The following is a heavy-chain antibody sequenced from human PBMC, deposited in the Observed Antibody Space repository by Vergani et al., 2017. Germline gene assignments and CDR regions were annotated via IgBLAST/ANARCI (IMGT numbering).Heavy chain of an antibody. J-gene: IGHJ4*02. Sequence: QVQLQESGPGLVKPSQTLSLTCTVSGDSVTSRSFYWTWIRQSAGKGLEWIGRIFTGGVTDYNPSLKRRVTISVDPSKNQVSLRLTTVTAADTAVYYCARDSAVGGTFDSWGQGTLVSVSS. CDR1: GDSVTSRSFY. CDR2: IFTGGVT. D-gene: IGHD1-26*01. V-gene: IGHV4-61*02. CDR3: ARDSAVGGTFDS.